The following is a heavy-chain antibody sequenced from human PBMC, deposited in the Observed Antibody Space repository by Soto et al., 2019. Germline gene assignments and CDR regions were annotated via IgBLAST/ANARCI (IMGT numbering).Heavy chain of an antibody. D-gene: IGHD2-15*01. V-gene: IGHV3-30*18. J-gene: IGHJ1*01. CDR1: GFTFSSYG. Sequence: QVQLVESGGGVVQPGRSLRLSCAASGFTFSSYGMHWVRQAPGKGLEWVAVISYDGSDKYYADSVKVRFTISRDNSNNTLYLQMDSLRAEDTAVYYCAKGVVVATPYFQHWGQGTLVTVSS. CDR3: AKGVVVATPYFQH. CDR2: ISYDGSDK.